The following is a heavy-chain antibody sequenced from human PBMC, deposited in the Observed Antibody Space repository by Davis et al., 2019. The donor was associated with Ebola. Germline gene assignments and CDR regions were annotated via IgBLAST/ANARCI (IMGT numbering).Heavy chain of an antibody. V-gene: IGHV3-21*01. Sequence: GESLKISCAASGFTFSSYSMNWVRQAPGKGLEWVSSISSSSSYIYYADSVKGRFTISRDNAKNSLYLQMNSLRAEDTAVYYCASGCSSTSCPDYWGQGTLVTVSS. J-gene: IGHJ4*02. CDR2: ISSSSSYI. CDR1: GFTFSSYS. D-gene: IGHD2-2*01. CDR3: ASGCSSTSCPDY.